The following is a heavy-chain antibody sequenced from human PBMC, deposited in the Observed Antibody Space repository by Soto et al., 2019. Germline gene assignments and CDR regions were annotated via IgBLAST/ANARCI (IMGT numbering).Heavy chain of an antibody. CDR3: ARDYCSGGSCYSRDFDY. CDR2: ISSSSSYI. Sequence: NPGGSLRLSCAASGFTFSSYSMNWVRQAPGKGLEWVSSISSSSSYIYYADSVKGRFTISRDNAKNSLYLQMNSLRAEDTAVYYCARDYCSGGSCYSRDFDYWGQGTLVTVSS. D-gene: IGHD2-15*01. CDR1: GFTFSSYS. J-gene: IGHJ4*02. V-gene: IGHV3-21*01.